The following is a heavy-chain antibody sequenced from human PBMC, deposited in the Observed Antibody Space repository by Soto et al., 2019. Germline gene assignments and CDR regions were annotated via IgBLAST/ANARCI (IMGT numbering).Heavy chain of an antibody. CDR3: ARDRYNYDRDGYYYSFDF. D-gene: IGHD3-22*01. J-gene: IGHJ4*02. Sequence: PSETLSLTCTVSGGSLSSGDYYWNWVRQRPGKGLEWIGNIFYSGSTYYNPSLMSRLTIAVDTSKNQFSLSLISVTAADTAVYFCARDRYNYDRDGYYYSFDFWGQGTLVTVSS. V-gene: IGHV4-31*02. CDR2: IFYSGST. CDR1: GGSLSSGDYY.